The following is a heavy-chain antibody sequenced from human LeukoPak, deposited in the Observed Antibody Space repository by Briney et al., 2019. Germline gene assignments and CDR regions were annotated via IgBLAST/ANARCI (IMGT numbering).Heavy chain of an antibody. CDR3: ARDTVGATDY. CDR2: IKPDGSEK. CDR1: GFTFSSSW. D-gene: IGHD1-26*01. Sequence: GGSLRLSCAASGFTFSSSWMSWVRQAPGKGLEWVTNIKPDGSEKYYVDSVKGRFTISRDNAKKSLYLQMNSLRAEDTALYYCARDTVGATDYWGQGTLVTVPS. V-gene: IGHV3-7*01. J-gene: IGHJ4*02.